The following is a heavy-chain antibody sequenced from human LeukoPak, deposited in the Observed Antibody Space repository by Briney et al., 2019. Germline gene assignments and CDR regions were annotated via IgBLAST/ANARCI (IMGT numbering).Heavy chain of an antibody. V-gene: IGHV1-69*10. CDR2: ISPIIDKP. CDR1: GYTFTGYY. J-gene: IGHJ6*02. Sequence: SVKVSCKASGYTFTGYYMHWVRQAPGQGLEWMGGISPIIDKPKVAQKLQGRVTITADKATRTAYMELSSLRSEDTAVYYCARDPSLFSRYNWSDIPYHYGMDVWGQGTTVTVSS. CDR3: ARDPSLFSRYNWSDIPYHYGMDV. D-gene: IGHD1-20*01.